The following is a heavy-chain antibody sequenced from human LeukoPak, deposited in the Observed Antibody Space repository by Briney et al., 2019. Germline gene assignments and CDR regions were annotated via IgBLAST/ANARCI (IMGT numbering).Heavy chain of an antibody. CDR2: IRYDGSNK. CDR1: GFTFSSYG. V-gene: IGHV3-30*02. CDR3: AKVKVWFGDYFDY. D-gene: IGHD3-10*01. Sequence: GGFLRLSCAASGFTFSSYGMHWVRQAPGKGLEWVAFIRYDGSNKYYADSVKGRFTISRDNSKNTLYLQMNSLRAEDTAVYYCAKVKVWFGDYFDYWGQGTLVTVSS. J-gene: IGHJ4*02.